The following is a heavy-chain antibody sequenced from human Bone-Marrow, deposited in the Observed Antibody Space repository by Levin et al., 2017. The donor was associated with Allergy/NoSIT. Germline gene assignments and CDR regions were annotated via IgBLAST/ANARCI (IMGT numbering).Heavy chain of an antibody. CDR1: GFTFSSYA. Sequence: GGSLRLSCAASGFTFSSYAMSWVRQAPGKGLEWVSAISGSGGSTYYADSVKGRFTISRDNSKNTLYLQMNSLRAEDTAVYYCAMGKQLRFLEWLPPGLYYYGMDVWGQGTTVTVSS. CDR2: ISGSGGST. D-gene: IGHD3-3*01. CDR3: AMGKQLRFLEWLPPGLYYYGMDV. V-gene: IGHV3-23*01. J-gene: IGHJ6*02.